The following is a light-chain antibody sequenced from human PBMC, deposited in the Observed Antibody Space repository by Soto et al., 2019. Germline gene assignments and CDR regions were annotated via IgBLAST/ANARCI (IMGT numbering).Light chain of an antibody. J-gene: IGLJ1*01. Sequence: QYALTQPPSVSGSPGQSVTISCTGTSIDFVSYNRVSWYQQPPGTAPKLIIYEACNRPSGVPDRFSGSKSGNTASLIISGLQAADEADYYCSLYTSENTYVFGTGTQLTVL. CDR2: EAC. CDR3: SLYTSENTYV. V-gene: IGLV2-18*01. CDR1: SIDFVSYNR.